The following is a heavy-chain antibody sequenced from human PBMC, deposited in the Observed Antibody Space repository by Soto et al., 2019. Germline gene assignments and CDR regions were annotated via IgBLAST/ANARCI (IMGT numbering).Heavy chain of an antibody. D-gene: IGHD2-8*01. CDR1: GGSISSGGYY. J-gene: IGHJ4*02. CDR3: ARVGVYGGHYFDY. V-gene: IGHV4-31*03. Sequence: QVQLQESGPGLVKPSQTLSLTCTVSGGSISSGGYYWSWIRQHPGKGLEWMGWINPNSGGTNYAQKFQGWVTMTRDTSISTAYMELSRLRSDDTAVYYCARVGVYGGHYFDYWGQGTLVTVSS. CDR2: INPNSGGT.